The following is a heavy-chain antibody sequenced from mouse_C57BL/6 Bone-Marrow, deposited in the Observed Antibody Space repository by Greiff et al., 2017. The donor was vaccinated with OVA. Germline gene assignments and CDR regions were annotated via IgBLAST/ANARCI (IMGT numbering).Heavy chain of an antibody. CDR1: GFTFSDYY. V-gene: IGHV5-12*01. CDR2: ISNGGGST. CDR3: ARWDDCNMDY. J-gene: IGHJ4*01. D-gene: IGHD2-4*01. Sequence: DVKLVESGGGLVKPGGSLKLSCAASGFTFSDYYMYWVRQTPEKRLEWVANISNGGGSTYYPDTVKGRFTISRDNAKNTLYLQLSRLKAEDTTMYSGARWDDCNMDYWGQGTTVTVSS.